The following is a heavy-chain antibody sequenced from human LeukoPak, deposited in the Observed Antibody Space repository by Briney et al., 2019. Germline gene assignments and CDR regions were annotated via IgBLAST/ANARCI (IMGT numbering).Heavy chain of an antibody. V-gene: IGHV3-48*04. CDR1: GFTFSSYS. J-gene: IGHJ4*02. Sequence: GGSLRLSCAASGFTFSSYSMNWVRQAPGKGLEWVSYISSSSSTIYYSDSVRGRFTISRDNAKNSLYVQMNSLRAEDTAVYYCARVMWVGADKHFDYWGQGTLVTVSS. CDR3: ARVMWVGADKHFDY. CDR2: ISSSSSTI. D-gene: IGHD1-26*01.